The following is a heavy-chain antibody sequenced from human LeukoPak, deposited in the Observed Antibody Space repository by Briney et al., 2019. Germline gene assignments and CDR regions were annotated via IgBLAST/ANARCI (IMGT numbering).Heavy chain of an antibody. CDR1: GFTFSSYA. Sequence: PGGSLRLSCAASGFTFSSYAMSWVRQAPGKGLEWVSIISGGGGSTNYADSVKGRFTISRDNSKNTLYLQMNSLRAEDTAVYYCAKPYYGSGGYYGFNYYAFDYWGQGTLVTVSS. CDR2: ISGGGGST. D-gene: IGHD3-10*01. CDR3: AKPYYGSGGYYGFNYYAFDY. V-gene: IGHV3-23*01. J-gene: IGHJ4*02.